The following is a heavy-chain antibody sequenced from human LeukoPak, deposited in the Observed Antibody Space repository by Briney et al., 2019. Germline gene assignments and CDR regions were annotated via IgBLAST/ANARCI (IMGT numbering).Heavy chain of an antibody. Sequence: GGSLRLSCAASGFTFSSYSMNWVRQAPGKGLEWVANIKQDGSEKYYVDSVKGRFTISRDNAKNSLYLQMNSLRAEDTAVYYCARGGSSWYLPPYYFDYWGQGTLVTVSS. CDR3: ARGGSSWYLPPYYFDY. J-gene: IGHJ4*02. CDR2: IKQDGSEK. CDR1: GFTFSSYS. V-gene: IGHV3-7*01. D-gene: IGHD6-13*01.